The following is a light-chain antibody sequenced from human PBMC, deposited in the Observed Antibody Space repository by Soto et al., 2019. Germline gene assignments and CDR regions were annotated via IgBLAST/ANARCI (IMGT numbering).Light chain of an antibody. V-gene: IGLV2-23*02. J-gene: IGLJ1*01. CDR2: EVT. CDR1: DSDVGSYDL. CDR3: SSYAGTSHYV. Sequence: QSVLTQPASVSASPGQSITISCTGSDSDVGSYDLVSWYQQHPDKAPKLWIYEVTKRPSGVSNRFSGSKSDNTASLTISGLQAEDEADYYCSSYAGTSHYVFGTGTKLTVL.